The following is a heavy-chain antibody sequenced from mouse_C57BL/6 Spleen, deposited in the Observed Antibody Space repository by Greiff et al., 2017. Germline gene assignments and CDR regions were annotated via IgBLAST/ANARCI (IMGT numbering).Heavy chain of an antibody. D-gene: IGHD2-4*01. CDR2: IDPETGGT. CDR3: TRSGLPAWFAY. V-gene: IGHV1-15*01. J-gene: IGHJ3*01. Sequence: QVQLQQSGAELVRPGASVTLSCKASGYTFTDYEMHWVKQTPVHGLEWIGAIDPETGGTAYNQKFKGKAILTADKSSSTAYMELRSLTSEDSAVYYCTRSGLPAWFAYWGQGTLVTVSA. CDR1: GYTFTDYE.